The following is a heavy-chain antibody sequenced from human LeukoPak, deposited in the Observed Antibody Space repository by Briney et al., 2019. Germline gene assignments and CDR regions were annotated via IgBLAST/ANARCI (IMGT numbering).Heavy chain of an antibody. D-gene: IGHD3-10*01. CDR3: AAMVRGVITNYFDY. Sequence: GGSLRLSCAASGFTFSSYWMSWVRRAPGKGLEWVANIKQDGSEKYYVDSVKGRFTISRDNAKNSLYLQMNSLRAEDTAVYYCAAMVRGVITNYFDYWGQGTLVTVSS. CDR2: IKQDGSEK. J-gene: IGHJ4*02. CDR1: GFTFSSYW. V-gene: IGHV3-7*02.